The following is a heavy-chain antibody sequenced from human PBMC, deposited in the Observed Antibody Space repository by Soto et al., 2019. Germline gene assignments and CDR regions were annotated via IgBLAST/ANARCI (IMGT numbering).Heavy chain of an antibody. V-gene: IGHV4-30-2*01. CDR3: ARGAVVNFDS. J-gene: IGHJ4*02. Sequence: QLQLQESSSGLVKPSQTLSLTCAVSGGSISSGGSSWTWIRQPPGKGLEWIGYIYHSGSTYYNPSLKSRVTISVDRSKNQFSLKLTSVTAADTAVYYCARGAVVNFDSWGQGTLVTVSS. CDR1: GGSISSGGSS. D-gene: IGHD3-22*01. CDR2: IYHSGST.